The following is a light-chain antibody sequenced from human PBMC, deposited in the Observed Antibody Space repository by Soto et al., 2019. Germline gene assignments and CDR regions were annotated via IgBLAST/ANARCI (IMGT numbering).Light chain of an antibody. J-gene: IGKJ2*01. V-gene: IGKV1-39*01. CDR3: QQIHSTSSYT. Sequence: DIPMTQSPSSLSASVGDRVTITCRASQNIRNYLNWYQQRPGKTPNLLVYAASNLRSGVPSRFSGSGSGTDFTLTISSLQPEDFGTYYCQQIHSTSSYTFDQGSRVDVK. CDR1: QNIRNY. CDR2: AAS.